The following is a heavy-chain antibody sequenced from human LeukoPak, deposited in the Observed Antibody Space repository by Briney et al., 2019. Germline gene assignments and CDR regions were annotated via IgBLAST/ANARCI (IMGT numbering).Heavy chain of an antibody. Sequence: GGSLRLSCAASGFTFSSYGMHWVRQAPGKGLEWVAFIRYDGSNKYYADSVKDRFTISRDNSKNTLYLQMNSLRAEDTAVYYCAKSLHGLLWFGELLYWGQGTLVTVSS. CDR3: AKSLHGLLWFGELLY. J-gene: IGHJ4*02. CDR1: GFTFSSYG. D-gene: IGHD3-10*01. CDR2: IRYDGSNK. V-gene: IGHV3-30*02.